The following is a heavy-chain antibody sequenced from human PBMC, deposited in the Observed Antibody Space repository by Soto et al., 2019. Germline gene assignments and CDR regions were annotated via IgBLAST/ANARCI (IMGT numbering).Heavy chain of an antibody. V-gene: IGHV4-30-4*01. CDR3: ARATIYYGSGSYFNY. Sequence: QVQLQESGPGLVKPSQTLSLTCTVSGGSISSGDYYWSWIRQPPGKGLEWIGYIYYSGSTYYNPSLKSRVTISVDTSKHQFSLKLSSVTAAETAVYYCARATIYYGSGSYFNYWGQGTLVTVSS. CDR2: IYYSGST. D-gene: IGHD3-10*01. CDR1: GGSISSGDYY. J-gene: IGHJ4*02.